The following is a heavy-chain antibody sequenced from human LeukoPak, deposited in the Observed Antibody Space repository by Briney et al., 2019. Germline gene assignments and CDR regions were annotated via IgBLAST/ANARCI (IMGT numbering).Heavy chain of an antibody. V-gene: IGHV3-11*01. CDR3: ARSGVVVPGDAIDI. CDR2: ISCSGSNI. D-gene: IGHD2-2*01. J-gene: IGHJ3*02. Sequence: GGSVRLSCAASGFTFIDYYMSWIRQAAGKGLDGVAYISCSGSNIYYVDSVNGRFTISRVNAKNSLYLEMNRLRAEDAAVYYCARSGVVVPGDAIDIWGQGTMVTVSS. CDR1: GFTFIDYY.